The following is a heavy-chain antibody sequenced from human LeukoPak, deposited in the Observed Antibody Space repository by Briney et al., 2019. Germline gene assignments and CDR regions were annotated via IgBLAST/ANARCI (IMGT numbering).Heavy chain of an antibody. CDR3: ARGRAYRDGTDV. CDR2: INSRGSTI. CDR1: GFTFSYYE. J-gene: IGHJ6*02. Sequence: GGSLRLSCAASGFTFSYYEMNWVRQAPGKGLEWVSYINSRGSTIYYADSVEGRFTISRDNGKNALYLQMNSLRAEDTAVYYCARGRAYRDGTDVWGQGTTVTVSS. V-gene: IGHV3-48*03. D-gene: IGHD1-26*01.